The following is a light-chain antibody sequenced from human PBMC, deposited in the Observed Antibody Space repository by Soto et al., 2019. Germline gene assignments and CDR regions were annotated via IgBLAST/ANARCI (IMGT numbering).Light chain of an antibody. CDR3: QHYHNYMYT. CDR2: DAS. J-gene: IGKJ2*01. Sequence: DIQMTQSPSSLSASVGERVTITCQASQDITNHLNWYQQKPGKAPNLLIYDASNLETGVPSRFSGSGSVTDFTFTISSLQPEDFTTYYCQHYHNYMYTFGQGTNLEI. V-gene: IGKV1-33*01. CDR1: QDITNH.